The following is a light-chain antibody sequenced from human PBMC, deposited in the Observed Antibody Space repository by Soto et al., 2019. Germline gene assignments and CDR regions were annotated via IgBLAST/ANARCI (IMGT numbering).Light chain of an antibody. V-gene: IGLV1-44*01. CDR1: SSSIGSNS. J-gene: IGLJ1*01. CDR3: AAWDGSLNVYV. CDR2: TNN. Sequence: QSVLTQPPSASGTPGQRVTISCSGSSSSIGSNSVNWYQQLPRTAPKVLIYTNNQRPSGVPDRFSGSNSGTSAYLAISGPQSEDEADYYCAAWDGSLNVYVFGTGTKLTVL.